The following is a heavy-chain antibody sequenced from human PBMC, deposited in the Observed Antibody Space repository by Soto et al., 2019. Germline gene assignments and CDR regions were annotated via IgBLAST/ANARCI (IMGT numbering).Heavy chain of an antibody. CDR3: AKGGRQWLVTSDFNY. J-gene: IGHJ4*02. D-gene: IGHD6-19*01. CDR2: VSHDGRNT. Sequence: VQLVESGGGVVQPGRSLRLSCAASGFTFSDYAMHWVRQAPGKGLEWVAVVSHDGRNTHYADSVEGRFTISRDSYKNTIFLEMTSLRAADTAVYYCAKGGRQWLVTSDFNYWGQGALVTVSS. CDR1: GFTFSDYA. V-gene: IGHV3-30*18.